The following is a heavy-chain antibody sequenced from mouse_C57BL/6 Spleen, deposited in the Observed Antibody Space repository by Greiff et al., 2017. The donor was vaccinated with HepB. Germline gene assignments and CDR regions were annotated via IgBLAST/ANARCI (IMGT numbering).Heavy chain of an antibody. CDR3: ARWVYYGNYAFAY. Sequence: VQLQQSGAELVRPGSSVKLSCKASGYTFTSYWMHWVKQRPIQGLEWIGNIDPSDSETHYNQKFKDKATLTVDKSSSTAYMQLSSLTSEDSAVYYCARWVYYGNYAFAYWGQGTLVTVSA. CDR2: IDPSDSET. V-gene: IGHV1-52*01. D-gene: IGHD2-1*01. J-gene: IGHJ3*01. CDR1: GYTFTSYW.